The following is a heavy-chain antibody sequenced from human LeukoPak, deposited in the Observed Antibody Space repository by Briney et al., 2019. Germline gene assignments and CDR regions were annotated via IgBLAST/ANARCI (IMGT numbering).Heavy chain of an antibody. Sequence: GGSLRLSCAASGFTFSSFAMHWVRQAPGKGLEWLAVMSHDGSNDYYAGSLKGRLSMSRDNSRNTLSLQIKSLRPDDTAVYYCARDAGGAFYWYFDLWGRGTLVTVSS. CDR2: MSHDGSND. V-gene: IGHV3-30-3*01. CDR3: ARDAGGAFYWYFDL. D-gene: IGHD3-16*01. J-gene: IGHJ2*01. CDR1: GFTFSSFA.